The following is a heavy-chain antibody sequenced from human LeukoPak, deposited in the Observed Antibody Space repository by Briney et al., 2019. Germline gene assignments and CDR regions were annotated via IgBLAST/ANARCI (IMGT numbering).Heavy chain of an antibody. CDR3: ARGRRILGGPENAGDFFDF. CDR2: ISAYNGNT. D-gene: IGHD3-16*01. J-gene: IGHJ4*01. Sequence: ASVKVSCKASGYTFTSYGISWVRQAPGQGLEWMGWISAYNGNTNYAQKLQGRVTMTTDTSTSTAYMELRSRRSDDTAVYYCARGRRILGGPENAGDFFDFWGQGSLVTVSS. V-gene: IGHV1-18*01. CDR1: GYTFTSYG.